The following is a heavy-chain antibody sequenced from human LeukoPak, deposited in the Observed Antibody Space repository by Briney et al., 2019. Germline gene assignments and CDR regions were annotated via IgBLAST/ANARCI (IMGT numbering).Heavy chain of an antibody. CDR1: GGSISSYY. D-gene: IGHD3-22*01. V-gene: IGHV4-59*08. CDR3: ARHPSYYDRIDY. CDR2: IYYSGST. Sequence: SETLSLTCTVSGGSISSYYWSWIRQPPGKGLEWIGYIYYSGSTNYNPSLKSRVTISVDTTKNQFSLKLSSVTAADTAVYYCARHPSYYDRIDYWGQGTLVTVSS. J-gene: IGHJ4*02.